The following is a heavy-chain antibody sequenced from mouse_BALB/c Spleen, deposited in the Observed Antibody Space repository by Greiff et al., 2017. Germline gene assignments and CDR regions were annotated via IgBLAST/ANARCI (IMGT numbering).Heavy chain of an antibody. Sequence: QVQLQQPGAELVKPGASVKLSCKASGYTFTSYWMHWVKQRPGQGLEWIGEINPSNGRTNYNEKFKSKATLTVDKSSSTAYIQLSSLTSEDSAVYYCARGDDGYFYYFDYWGQGTTLTVAS. V-gene: IGHV1S81*02. CDR1: GYTFTSYW. CDR2: INPSNGRT. CDR3: ARGDDGYFYYFDY. D-gene: IGHD2-3*01. J-gene: IGHJ2*01.